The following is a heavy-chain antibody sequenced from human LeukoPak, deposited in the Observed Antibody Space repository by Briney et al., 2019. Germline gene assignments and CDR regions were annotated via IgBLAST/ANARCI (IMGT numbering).Heavy chain of an antibody. CDR1: GGSISSYY. CDR2: IYYSGST. CDR3: ARDADAWFY. D-gene: IGHD3-9*01. V-gene: IGHV4-59*01. Sequence: SETLSLTCTVSGGSISSYYWSWIRQPPGKGLEWIGYIYYSGSTNYNPSLTSRVTISVDTSKNQFSLKLTSVTAADTAVYYCARDADAWFYWGQGTLVTVSS. J-gene: IGHJ4*02.